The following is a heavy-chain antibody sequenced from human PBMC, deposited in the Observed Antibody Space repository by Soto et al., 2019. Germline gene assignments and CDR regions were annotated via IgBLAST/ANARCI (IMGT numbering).Heavy chain of an antibody. J-gene: IGHJ5*02. CDR1: GGTFSSYA. CDR2: IIPIFGTA. CDR3: AWNDFWSAHVWFDP. D-gene: IGHD3-3*01. V-gene: IGHV1-69*13. Sequence: SVKVSCKASGGTFSSYAISWVRQAPGQGLEWMGGIIPIFGTANYAQKFQGRVTITADESTSTAYMELSSLRSEDTAVYYCAWNDFWSAHVWFDPWGQGTLVTVSS.